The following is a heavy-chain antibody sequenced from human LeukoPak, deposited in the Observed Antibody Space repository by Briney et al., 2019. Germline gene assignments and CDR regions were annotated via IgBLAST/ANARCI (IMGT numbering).Heavy chain of an antibody. CDR1: GFTDSCNY. CDR2: IYSGGST. J-gene: IGHJ4*02. Sequence: GGSLRLSCAASGFTDSCNYMSLVRQAPGKGLEWVSVIYSGGSTYYADSVKGRFTISRHNSKNTLYLQMNSLRAEDTAVYYCVRGGRLEAFGYWGQGTLVTVSS. CDR3: VRGGRLEAFGY. V-gene: IGHV3-53*04. D-gene: IGHD2-15*01.